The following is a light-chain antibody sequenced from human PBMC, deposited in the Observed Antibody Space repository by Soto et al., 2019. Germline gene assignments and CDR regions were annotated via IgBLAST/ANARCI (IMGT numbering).Light chain of an antibody. J-gene: IGKJ4*01. CDR1: QSVGGH. CDR2: DTS. V-gene: IGKV3-11*01. Sequence: EIVLTQSPDSLSLSPGDRATLSCRASQSVGGHLAWYQQRPGQAPRLLIFDTSVTATGIPARFSGSGSGTDLILTITSLEPEDSAVYYCQQRHIWPLTFGGGTRLEIK. CDR3: QQRHIWPLT.